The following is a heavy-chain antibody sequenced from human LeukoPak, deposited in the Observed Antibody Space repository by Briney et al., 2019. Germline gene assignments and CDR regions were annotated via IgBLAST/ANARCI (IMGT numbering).Heavy chain of an antibody. D-gene: IGHD5-18*01. J-gene: IGHJ4*02. CDR1: VGSISSGGYY. V-gene: IGHV4-31*03. CDR2: IYYRGST. CDR3: AFSVGDPGTAMESFDY. Sequence: SQTLSLTCTVSVGSISSGGYYWSWTRHHPGKGLEWLGYIYYRGSTYYNPSLNSRVTISVDTSKSQRSLKLSSVTAPDTAVYYCAFSVGDPGTAMESFDYWAQEPLVTVSS.